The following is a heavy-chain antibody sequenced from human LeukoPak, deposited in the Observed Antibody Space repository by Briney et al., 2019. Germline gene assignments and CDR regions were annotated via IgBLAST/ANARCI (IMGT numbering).Heavy chain of an antibody. V-gene: IGHV4-4*02. CDR3: ARAVREKYYYDSSGYFDY. Sequence: SGTLSLTCAVSGGSISSSNRWSWVRQPPGKGLEWIGEIYHSGSTNYNPSLKSRVTISVDKSKNQFSLKLSSVTAADTAVYYCARAVREKYYYDSSGYFDYWGQGTLVTVSS. J-gene: IGHJ4*02. CDR1: GGSISSSNR. D-gene: IGHD3-22*01. CDR2: IYHSGST.